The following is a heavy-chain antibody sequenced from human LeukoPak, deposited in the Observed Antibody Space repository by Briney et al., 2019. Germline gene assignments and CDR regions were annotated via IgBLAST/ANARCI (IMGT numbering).Heavy chain of an antibody. V-gene: IGHV3-7*01. J-gene: IGHJ6*02. CDR3: ARELRYCSGGSCYIYYYYYGMDV. CDR2: IKEDGTRK. CDR1: GFTFSSHW. D-gene: IGHD2-15*01. Sequence: PGGSLRLSCAASGFTFSSHWMTWVRQAPGKGLEWVANIKEDGTRKNYMDSVKGRFTISRDNAKNSLYLQMSGLRAEDTAVYYCARELRYCSGGSCYIYYYYYGMDVWGQGTTVTVSS.